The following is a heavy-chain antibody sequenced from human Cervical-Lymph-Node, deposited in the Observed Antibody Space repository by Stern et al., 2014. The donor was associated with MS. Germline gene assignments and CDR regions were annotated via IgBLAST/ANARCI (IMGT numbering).Heavy chain of an antibody. CDR1: GYTFTTYS. J-gene: IGHJ3*02. CDR3: AGGPGTSFDAFHM. CDR2: INPNRGGT. V-gene: IGHV1-2*02. D-gene: IGHD1-1*01. Sequence: VQLVESGADVQKPGASVRVSCTASGYTFTTYSMHWVRQAPGQGLEWMGDINPNRGGTEYAQKVQGRVTMTSDPSVSTAYMELINLTFDDTATYYCAGGPGTSFDAFHMWGQGTKVTVSS.